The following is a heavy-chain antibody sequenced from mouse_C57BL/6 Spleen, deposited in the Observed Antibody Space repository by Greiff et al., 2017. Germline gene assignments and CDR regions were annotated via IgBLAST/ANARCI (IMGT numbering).Heavy chain of an antibody. CDR1: GYTFTSYW. CDR3: AKTPSYYYGSSQPSHWYCDV. Sequence: VQLQQPGAELVKPGASVKLSCKASGYTFTSYWMHWVKQRPGQGLEWIGMIHPNSGSTNYNEKFKSKATLTVDKSSSTAYMQLSSLTSEDSAVYYCAKTPSYYYGSSQPSHWYCDVWGTGTTVTVSS. J-gene: IGHJ1*03. D-gene: IGHD1-1*01. V-gene: IGHV1-64*01. CDR2: IHPNSGST.